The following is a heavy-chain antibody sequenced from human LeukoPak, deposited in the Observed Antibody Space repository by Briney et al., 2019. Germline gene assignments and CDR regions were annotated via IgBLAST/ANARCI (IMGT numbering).Heavy chain of an antibody. CDR3: AKGSGSSGRGIDY. Sequence: PGESLRLSCAASGFTFSSYAMSWVRQAPGKGLEWVSAISGSGGSTYYAGSVKGRFTISRDNSKNKLYLQMNSLRAEDTAVYYCAKGSGSSGRGIDYWGQGTVVTVSS. CDR1: GFTFSSYA. CDR2: ISGSGGST. J-gene: IGHJ4*02. V-gene: IGHV3-23*01. D-gene: IGHD1-26*01.